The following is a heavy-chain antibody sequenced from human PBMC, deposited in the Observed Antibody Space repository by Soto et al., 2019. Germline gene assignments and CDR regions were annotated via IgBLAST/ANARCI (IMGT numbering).Heavy chain of an antibody. Sequence: GESLKISCKGSGYSFTSYWIGWVRQMPGKGLEWMGIIYPGDSDTRYSPSFQGQVTISADKSISTAYLQWSSLKASDTAMYYCARRKYYYDSSGYYYTNYYFDYWGQGTLVTVS. CDR2: IYPGDSDT. J-gene: IGHJ4*02. D-gene: IGHD3-22*01. CDR1: GYSFTSYW. CDR3: ARRKYYYDSSGYYYTNYYFDY. V-gene: IGHV5-51*01.